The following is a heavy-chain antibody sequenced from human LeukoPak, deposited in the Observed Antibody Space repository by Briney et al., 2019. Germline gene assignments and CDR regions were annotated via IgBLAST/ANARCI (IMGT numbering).Heavy chain of an antibody. CDR1: GYSFNTYY. V-gene: IGHV1-8*02. Sequence: ASVKVSCKASGYSFNTYYMNWVRQAPGQGLEWMGWISAYNGNTNYAQKLQGRVTMTRNTSISTAYMELSSLRSEDTAVYYCARAQTLRTGSPPEYWGQGTLVTVSS. J-gene: IGHJ4*02. CDR3: ARAQTLRTGSPPEY. D-gene: IGHD2-15*01. CDR2: ISAYNGNT.